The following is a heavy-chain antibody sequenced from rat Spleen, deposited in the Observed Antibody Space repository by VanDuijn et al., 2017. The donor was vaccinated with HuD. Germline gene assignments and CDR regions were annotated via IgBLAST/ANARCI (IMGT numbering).Heavy chain of an antibody. D-gene: IGHD1-12*02. CDR1: GFNFRDYA. CDR2: ILYDDTNI. CDR3: ARGGSYYYGVMDS. Sequence: EVQLVESGGGLVQPGRSLKFSCVASGFNFRDYAMAWVRQAPKKGLEWVATILYDDTNIYYRDSVKSRFSISRDNAKSTLYLQMDSLRSEDTATYYCARGGSYYYGVMDSWGQGASVTVSS. V-gene: IGHV5-17*01. J-gene: IGHJ4*01.